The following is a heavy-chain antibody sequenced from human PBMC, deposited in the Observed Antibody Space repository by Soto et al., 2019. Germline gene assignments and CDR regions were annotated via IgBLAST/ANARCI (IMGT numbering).Heavy chain of an antibody. D-gene: IGHD1-1*01. Sequence: GSLRLSCAASGFTFSSYGMHWVRQAPGKGLEWVAVISYDGSNKYYADSVKGRFTISRDNSKNTLYLQMNSLRAEDTAVYYCAKDLALEDRGYYYYGMDVSGQGTTVTVSS. CDR2: ISYDGSNK. J-gene: IGHJ6*02. V-gene: IGHV3-30*18. CDR3: AKDLALEDRGYYYYGMDV. CDR1: GFTFSSYG.